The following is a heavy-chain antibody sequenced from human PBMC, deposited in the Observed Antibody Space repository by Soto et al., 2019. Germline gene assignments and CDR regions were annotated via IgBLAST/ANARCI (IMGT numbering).Heavy chain of an antibody. CDR1: GFTFSSYW. D-gene: IGHD2-15*01. V-gene: IGHV3-7*03. J-gene: IGHJ4*02. Sequence: EVQLVESGGHLVQPGGSLRLSCAASGFTFSSYWMSWVRQAPGKGLEWVANIKPDGSQKYYVDSVKGRFTISRDNAKNLLYVQMNSLRAEDTAVYYCARIRCSGGDCYYDYWGQGTPVTVSS. CDR2: IKPDGSQK. CDR3: ARIRCSGGDCYYDY.